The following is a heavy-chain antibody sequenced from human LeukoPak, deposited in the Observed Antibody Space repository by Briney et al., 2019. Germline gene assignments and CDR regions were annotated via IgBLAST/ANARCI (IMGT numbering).Heavy chain of an antibody. CDR2: INNDGTDT. J-gene: IGHJ3*01. V-gene: IGHV3-74*01. Sequence: PGGSLRLSCVASGFTFRSFWIHWVRQAPGKGLVWVGRINNDGTDTIYADSVKGRFTVSRDNAKNTLYVQMNSLRGEDRAVYFCAKGGFSHGFDVWGQGTVATVSS. CDR3: AKGGFSHGFDV. CDR1: GFTFRSFW. D-gene: IGHD5-12*01.